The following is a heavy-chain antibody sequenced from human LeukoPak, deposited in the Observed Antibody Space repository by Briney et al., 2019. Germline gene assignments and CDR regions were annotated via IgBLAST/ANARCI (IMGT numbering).Heavy chain of an antibody. CDR3: ARSAGIAATIVLVY. V-gene: IGHV3-66*01. J-gene: IGHJ4*02. CDR1: GFTLSSNY. D-gene: IGHD5-12*01. CDR2: IFSGGTT. Sequence: GGSLTLSCAASGFTLSSNYMRGVRQAPGKGVEWVSLIFSGGTTYYADSVKVRFTIYRDTSKHTLYLQMHCLRAEDTAVYYCARSAGIAATIVLVYWGQGTLVTVSS.